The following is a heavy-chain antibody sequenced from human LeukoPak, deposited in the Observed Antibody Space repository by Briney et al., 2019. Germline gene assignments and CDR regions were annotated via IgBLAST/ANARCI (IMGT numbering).Heavy chain of an antibody. CDR2: IYSGGST. CDR1: GFTVSSNY. Sequence: GGSLRLSCAASGFTVSSNYMSWVRQAPGKGLEWVSVIYSGGSTYYADSVKGRFTISRDDSKNTLYLQMNSLRAEDTAVYYCARNIAYDSSGYYSPHFDYWGQGTLVTVSS. CDR3: ARNIAYDSSGYYSPHFDY. D-gene: IGHD3-22*01. J-gene: IGHJ4*02. V-gene: IGHV3-53*01.